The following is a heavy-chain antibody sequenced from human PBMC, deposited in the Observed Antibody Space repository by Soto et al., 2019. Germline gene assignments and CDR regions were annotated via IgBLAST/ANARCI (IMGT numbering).Heavy chain of an antibody. Sequence: GGSLRLSCAASGFTFSSYWMSWVRQAPGKGLEWVANIKQDGSEKYYVDSVKGRFTISRDNAKNSLYLQKNSLRAEDTAVYYCARSPMWFGELPPDYWGQGTLVTVSS. V-gene: IGHV3-7*05. CDR3: ARSPMWFGELPPDY. CDR1: GFTFSSYW. CDR2: IKQDGSEK. D-gene: IGHD3-10*01. J-gene: IGHJ4*02.